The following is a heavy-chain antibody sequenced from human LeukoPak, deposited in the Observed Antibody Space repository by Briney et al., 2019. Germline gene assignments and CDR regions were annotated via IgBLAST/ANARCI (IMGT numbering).Heavy chain of an antibody. D-gene: IGHD3-9*01. J-gene: IGHJ4*02. V-gene: IGHV1-46*01. Sequence: ASVKVSCKASGYTFTSYYMHWVRQAPGQGLEWMGIINPSGGSTSYAQKFQGRVTMTRDTSTSTVYMELSSLRSEDTAVYYCAREDCDILTGYLCYFDYWGQGTLVTVSS. CDR1: GYTFTSYY. CDR2: INPSGGST. CDR3: AREDCDILTGYLCYFDY.